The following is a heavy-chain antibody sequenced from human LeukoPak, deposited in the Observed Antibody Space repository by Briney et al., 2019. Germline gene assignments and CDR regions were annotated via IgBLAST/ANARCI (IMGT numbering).Heavy chain of an antibody. D-gene: IGHD2/OR15-2a*01. J-gene: IGHJ4*02. CDR3: ARDFSGKIYDSRLDY. CDR1: GFTFSSYA. CDR2: ISYDGSNK. Sequence: GRSLRLSCAASGFTFSSYAMHWVRQAPGKGLEWVAVISYDGSNKYYADSVKGRFTISRDNSKNTPYLQMNSLRAEDTAVYYCARDFSGKIYDSRLDYWGQGTLVTVSS. V-gene: IGHV3-30*04.